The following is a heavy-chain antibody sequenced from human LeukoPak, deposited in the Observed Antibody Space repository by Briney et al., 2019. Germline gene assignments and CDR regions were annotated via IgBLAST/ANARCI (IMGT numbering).Heavy chain of an antibody. Sequence: GGSLRLSCAASGFTFSSYSMNWVRQAPGRGLEWVSSIISSSSYIYYAGSVKGRFTISRDNAKNSLYLQMNRLRAEDTAVYYCARDMRDAGITMIVVGAFDIWGQGTMVTVSS. CDR3: ARDMRDAGITMIVVGAFDI. J-gene: IGHJ3*02. D-gene: IGHD3-22*01. CDR1: GFTFSSYS. CDR2: IISSSSYI. V-gene: IGHV3-21*01.